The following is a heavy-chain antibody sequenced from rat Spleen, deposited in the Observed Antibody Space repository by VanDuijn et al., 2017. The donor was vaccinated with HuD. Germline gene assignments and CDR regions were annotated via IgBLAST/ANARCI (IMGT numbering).Heavy chain of an antibody. Sequence: EVQLVESGGGLVQPGRSMKLSCAASGFTFSNDYMAWVRQAPTQGLEWVASISTSGTNTYYRDSVKGRFTISRDNAKTTLYLQMNSLRSEDTATDYCTARFDWFAYWGQGTLLTVSS. V-gene: IGHV5-25*01. CDR1: GFTFSNDY. J-gene: IGHJ3*01. CDR2: ISTSGTNT. CDR3: TARFDWFAY.